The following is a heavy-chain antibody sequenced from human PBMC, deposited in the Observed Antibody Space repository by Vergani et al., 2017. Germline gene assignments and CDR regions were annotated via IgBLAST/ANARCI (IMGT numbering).Heavy chain of an antibody. CDR3: AGVNLDPFNFDY. CDR1: GGSISSSSYY. D-gene: IGHD3/OR15-3a*01. V-gene: IGHV4-39*07. J-gene: IGHJ4*02. Sequence: QLQLQESGPGLVKPSETLSLTCTVSGGSISSSSYYWCWSRHPPGRGVEWIGSIYYSGGTYYNPSLKSRVTISVDTSKNQSYLKRSAVTAADTAVYYCAGVNLDPFNFDYWGQGTLVTVSS. CDR2: IYYSGGT.